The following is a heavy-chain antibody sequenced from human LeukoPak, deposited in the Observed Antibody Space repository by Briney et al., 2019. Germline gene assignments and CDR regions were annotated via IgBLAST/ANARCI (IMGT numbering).Heavy chain of an antibody. CDR1: GFTFGDFY. CDR2: ISSSGSTN. Sequence: PGGSLRLSCAASGFTFGDFYMCWIRQAPGRGLGWVSYISSSGSTNAYADSVKGRFTISRDNAKNSLYLQMNNLRAADTAVYYCARAPYSSSWYYFDYWGQGTLVTVSS. J-gene: IGHJ4*02. V-gene: IGHV3-11*01. D-gene: IGHD6-13*01. CDR3: ARAPYSSSWYYFDY.